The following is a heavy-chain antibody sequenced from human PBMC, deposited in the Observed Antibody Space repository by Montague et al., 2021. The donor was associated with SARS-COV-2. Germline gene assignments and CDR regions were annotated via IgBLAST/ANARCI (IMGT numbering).Heavy chain of an antibody. CDR2: ISWNSGSI. Sequence: SLRLSCAASGFTFDDYAMPWVRQAPGKGLEWVSGISWNSGSIGYADSVKGRFTISRDNAKNSLYLQMNSLRAEDTALYYCANSVAGDYIFDNWGQGTLVTVSS. CDR3: ANSVAGDYIFDN. V-gene: IGHV3-9*01. CDR1: GFTFDDYA. J-gene: IGHJ4*02. D-gene: IGHD2-15*01.